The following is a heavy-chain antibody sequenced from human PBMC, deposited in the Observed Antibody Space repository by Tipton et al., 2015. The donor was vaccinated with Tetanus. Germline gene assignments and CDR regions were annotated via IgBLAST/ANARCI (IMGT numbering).Heavy chain of an antibody. Sequence: SLRLSCAASGFTFSSYTMNWVRQAPGKGLEWVSCIRSSSSSIKYADSVKGRFTISRDNAQSSLFLQMNSLKAEDTALYYCAREESGGGFDYWGQGTLVTVSS. J-gene: IGHJ4*02. CDR1: GFTFSSYT. D-gene: IGHD3-16*01. CDR2: IRSSSSSI. CDR3: AREESGGGFDY. V-gene: IGHV3-21*06.